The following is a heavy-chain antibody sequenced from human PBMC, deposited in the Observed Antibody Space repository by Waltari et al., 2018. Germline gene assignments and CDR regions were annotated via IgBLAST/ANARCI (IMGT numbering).Heavy chain of an antibody. J-gene: IGHJ4*02. CDR1: GGSFSGYY. D-gene: IGHD6-13*01. CDR3: AISGGGSSSWYFDY. V-gene: IGHV4-34*01. Sequence: QVQLQQWGAGLLKPSETLSLTCAVYGGSFSGYYWSWIRQPPGKGLEWIGEITHSGSTNYNPSLKSRVTISVDTSKNQFSLKLSSVTAADTAVYYCAISGGGSSSWYFDYWGQGTLVTVSS. CDR2: ITHSGST.